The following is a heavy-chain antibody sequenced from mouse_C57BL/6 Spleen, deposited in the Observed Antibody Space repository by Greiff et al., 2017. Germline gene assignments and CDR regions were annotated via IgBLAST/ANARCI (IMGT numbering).Heavy chain of an antibody. V-gene: IGHV5-9*01. CDR2: ISGGGGNT. D-gene: IGHD2-4*01. CDR1: GFTFSSYT. J-gene: IGHJ1*03. Sequence: EVKLMESGGGLVKPGGSLKLSCAASGFTFSSYTMSWVRQTPEKRLEWVATISGGGGNTYYPDSVKGRFTISRDNAKNTLYLQMSRLRSEDTALYYCARGYYDYDGYFDVWGKGTTVTVSS. CDR3: ARGYYDYDGYFDV.